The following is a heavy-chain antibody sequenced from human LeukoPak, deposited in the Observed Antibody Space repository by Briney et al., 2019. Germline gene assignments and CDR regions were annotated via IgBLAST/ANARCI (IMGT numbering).Heavy chain of an antibody. D-gene: IGHD2-21*01. Sequence: PGGSLRLSCVASGFTFSSYGMSWVRQAPGKGLEWVSSISSRSTYIYYADSVKGRFTISRDNAKNSLYLQMNNLRAEDTAMFYCATSMAQDVDAFHIWGQGTMVTVSS. CDR3: ATSMAQDVDAFHI. CDR2: ISSRSTYI. V-gene: IGHV3-21*01. CDR1: GFTFSSYG. J-gene: IGHJ3*02.